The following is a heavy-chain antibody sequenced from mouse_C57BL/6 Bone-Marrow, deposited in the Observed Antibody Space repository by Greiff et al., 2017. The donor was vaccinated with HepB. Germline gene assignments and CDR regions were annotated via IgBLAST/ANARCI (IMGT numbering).Heavy chain of an antibody. CDR3: AREDYDGYFYFDY. V-gene: IGHV1-64*01. J-gene: IGHJ2*01. Sequence: VQLHQSGAELVKPGASVKLSCKASGYTFTSYWMHWVKQRPGQGLEWIGMIHPNSGSTNYNEKFKSKATLTVDKSSSTAYMQLSSLTSEDSAVYYCAREDYDGYFYFDYWGQGTTLTVSS. CDR2: IHPNSGST. CDR1: GYTFTSYW. D-gene: IGHD2-3*01.